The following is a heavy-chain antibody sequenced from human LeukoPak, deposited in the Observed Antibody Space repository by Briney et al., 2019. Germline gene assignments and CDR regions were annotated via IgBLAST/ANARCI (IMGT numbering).Heavy chain of an antibody. Sequence: GGSLRLSCAASGFTFSSYGMHWVRQAPGKGLEWVAFIRYDGSNKYYADSVKGRFTISRDNSKNALYLQMNSLRAEDTAVYFCAKYRWFWELKSLDYWGQGTLVTVSS. CDR1: GFTFSSYG. D-gene: IGHD3-10*01. CDR2: IRYDGSNK. CDR3: AKYRWFWELKSLDY. J-gene: IGHJ4*02. V-gene: IGHV3-30*02.